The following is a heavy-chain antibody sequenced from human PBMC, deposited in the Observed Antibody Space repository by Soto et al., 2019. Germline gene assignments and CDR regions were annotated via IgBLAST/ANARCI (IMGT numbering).Heavy chain of an antibody. V-gene: IGHV1-18*01. CDR2: SSAYNGDT. CDR1: GYTFADSG. CDR3: ARVRAAAVVPFDF. D-gene: IGHD2-2*01. J-gene: IGHJ4*02. Sequence: QVQLVQSGGEVKKPGASVKVSCKASGYTFADSGISWVRQAPGQGLEWLGWSSAYNGDTEYAQKFQGRVTMTTDTSTRTAYMELRSLTSADTAVYYFARVRAAAVVPFDFWVQGTLVTVSS.